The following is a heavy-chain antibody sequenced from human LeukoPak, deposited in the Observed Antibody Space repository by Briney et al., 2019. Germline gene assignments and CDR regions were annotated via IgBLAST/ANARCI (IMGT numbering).Heavy chain of an antibody. Sequence: GESLKISCKGSGYSFTSYWIGWVRQVPGKGLERMGIIYPGDSDTRYSPSFQGQVTISADKSISTAYLQWSSLKASDTAMYYCARMGLGIAAAGTNYYYGMDVWGQGTTVTVSS. V-gene: IGHV5-51*01. CDR1: GYSFTSYW. J-gene: IGHJ6*02. CDR2: IYPGDSDT. D-gene: IGHD6-13*01. CDR3: ARMGLGIAAAGTNYYYGMDV.